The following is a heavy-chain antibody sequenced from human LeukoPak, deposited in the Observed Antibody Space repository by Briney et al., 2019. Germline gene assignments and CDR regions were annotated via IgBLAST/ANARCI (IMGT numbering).Heavy chain of an antibody. D-gene: IGHD3-16*01. V-gene: IGHV1-8*01. CDR3: ARVLRDYYYYYMDV. J-gene: IGHJ6*03. CDR1: GYTFTSYD. Sequence: ASVKVSCKASGYTFTSYDINWVRQATGQGLEWMGWMNPNSGNTGYAQKFQGRVTMTRNTSISTAYMELSSLRSEDTAVYYCARVLRDYYYYYMDVWGKGTTVTVSS. CDR2: MNPNSGNT.